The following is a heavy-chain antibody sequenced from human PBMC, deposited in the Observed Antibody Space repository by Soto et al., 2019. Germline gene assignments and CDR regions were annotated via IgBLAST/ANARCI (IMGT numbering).Heavy chain of an antibody. V-gene: IGHV3-30*19. CDR2: TSYDGSKK. D-gene: IGHD3-16*01. CDR1: GFTFRSFV. J-gene: IGHJ4*02. Sequence: QVQLVESGGGVVQPGTSLRLSCVGSGFTFRSFVLHWGRQAPGKGLEWVALTSYDGSKKYYDDSVKGRFTISRDNSRNTVDLQMASLRREDTALYYCARLGTTGGLAVWGQGTLVSVSS. CDR3: ARLGTTGGLAV.